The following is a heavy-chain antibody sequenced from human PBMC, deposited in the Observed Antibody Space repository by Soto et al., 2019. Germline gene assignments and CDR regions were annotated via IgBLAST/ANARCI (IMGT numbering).Heavy chain of an antibody. J-gene: IGHJ3*02. CDR2: IYYSGST. D-gene: IGHD3-3*01. V-gene: IGHV4-59*01. Sequence: SETLSLTXTVSGGSISSYYWSWIRQPPGKGLEWIGYIYYSGSTNYNPSLKSRVTISVDTSKNQFSLKLSSVTAADTAVYYCARDLRIFGVVKEYAFDIWGQGTMVTVSS. CDR1: GGSISSYY. CDR3: ARDLRIFGVVKEYAFDI.